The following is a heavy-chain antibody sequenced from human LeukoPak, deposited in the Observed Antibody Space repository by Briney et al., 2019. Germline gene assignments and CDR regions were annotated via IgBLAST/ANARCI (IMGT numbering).Heavy chain of an antibody. V-gene: IGHV3-30*02. CDR3: ARDRRYSGYDYYYMDV. CDR2: IRYDGRNK. J-gene: IGHJ6*03. Sequence: GGSLRLSCAASGFIFSSYGMHWVRQAPGKGLEWVAFIRYDGRNKYYADSVKGRFTISRDNSKNTLYLQMNSLRAEDTAVYYCARDRRYSGYDYYYMDVWGKGTTVTVSS. CDR1: GFIFSSYG. D-gene: IGHD5-12*01.